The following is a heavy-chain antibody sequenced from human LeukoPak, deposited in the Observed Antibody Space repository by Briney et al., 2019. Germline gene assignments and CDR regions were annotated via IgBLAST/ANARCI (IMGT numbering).Heavy chain of an antibody. Sequence: RASETLSLTCAVYGGSFSGYYWSWIRQPPGKGLEWIGEINHSGSTNYNPSLKSRVTISVDTSKNQFSLKLSSVTAADTAVYYCARVKSSGWSFDYWGQGTLVTVSS. CDR2: INHSGST. CDR3: ARVKSSGWSFDY. CDR1: GGSFSGYY. J-gene: IGHJ4*02. V-gene: IGHV4-34*01. D-gene: IGHD6-19*01.